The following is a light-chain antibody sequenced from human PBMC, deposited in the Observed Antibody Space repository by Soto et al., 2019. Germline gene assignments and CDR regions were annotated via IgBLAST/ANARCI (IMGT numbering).Light chain of an antibody. Sequence: QSVLTQLPSASASLGASVKLTCTLSSGHSRYAIAWHQQQPEKGPRYLMKVTSDGSHIKGDGIPDRFSGSSSGAERYLTIPVLQSEDEPDYYCQTLGTGLVVFGGGTKLTVL. CDR1: SGHSRYA. V-gene: IGLV4-69*01. CDR2: VTSDGSH. CDR3: QTLGTGLVV. J-gene: IGLJ2*01.